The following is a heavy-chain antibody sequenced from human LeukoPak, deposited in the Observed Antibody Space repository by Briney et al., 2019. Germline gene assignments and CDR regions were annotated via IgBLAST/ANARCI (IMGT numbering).Heavy chain of an antibody. J-gene: IGHJ6*02. D-gene: IGHD3-16*01. CDR3: ARVGGTNYYYYGMDV. Sequence: SETLSLTCSVSGVSISSYYWSWIRQPPGKGLEWIAYIYYSGSTNYNPSLKSRVTISVDTSKNQFSLKLSSVTAADTAVYYCARVGGTNYYYYGMDVWGQGTTVTVSS. CDR2: IYYSGST. CDR1: GVSISSYY. V-gene: IGHV4-59*01.